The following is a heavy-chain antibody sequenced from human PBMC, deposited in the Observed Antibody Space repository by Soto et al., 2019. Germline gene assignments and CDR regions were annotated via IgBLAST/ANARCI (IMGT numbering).Heavy chain of an antibody. CDR3: ATPPGVCGGGSGYRDNCFDP. CDR2: ISYDGSNK. D-gene: IGHD2-15*01. V-gene: IGHV3-30-3*01. Sequence: QVQLVESGGGVVQPGRSLRLSCAASGFTFSSYAMHWVRQAPGKGLEWVAVISYDGSNKYYADSVKGRFTISRDNSKHPLYLQMKSLRAEDAAVDYCATPPGVCGGGSGYRDNCFDPWGPGTLVSVSS. J-gene: IGHJ5*02. CDR1: GFTFSSYA.